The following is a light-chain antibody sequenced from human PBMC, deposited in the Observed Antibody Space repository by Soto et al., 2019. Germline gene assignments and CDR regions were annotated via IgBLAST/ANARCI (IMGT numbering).Light chain of an antibody. J-gene: IGKJ1*01. CDR1: QSISDT. CDR3: QQYETYSRT. V-gene: IGKV1-5*01. Sequence: DIQMTQSPSTLSASVGDRVTMTCRASQSISDTLAWYQQEPGKAPTLLMYGVSSLERGVPSRFSGSGSGTEFTLNISSLQPDDVASYYCQQYETYSRTFGQGTKVEIK. CDR2: GVS.